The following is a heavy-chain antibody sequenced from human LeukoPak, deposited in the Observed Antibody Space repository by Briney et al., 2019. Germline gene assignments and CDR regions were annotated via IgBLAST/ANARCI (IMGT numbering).Heavy chain of an antibody. CDR1: GDSISSYY. D-gene: IGHD6-6*01. V-gene: IGHV4-4*09. Sequence: SDTLSLTCTVSGDSISSYYWSWIRQPPGKGREWSGYIYTSGGTNYIPSLKGRATISIDTSKNQFSLKLSSVTAADSAVYYCARLTRLSTSPDRYYLDYWGQGTLVTVSS. CDR3: ARLTRLSTSPDRYYLDY. J-gene: IGHJ4*02. CDR2: IYTSGGT.